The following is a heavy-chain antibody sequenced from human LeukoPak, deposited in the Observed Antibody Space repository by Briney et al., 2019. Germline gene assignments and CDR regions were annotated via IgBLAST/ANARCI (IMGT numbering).Heavy chain of an antibody. V-gene: IGHV4-4*07. CDR3: ARDKYSGGSCYWFDP. Sequence: SETLSLTCTVSGGSISSYYWSWIRQPAGKGLEWIGRIYTSGSTNYNPSLKSRVTMSVDTSKNQFSLKLSSVTAADTAVYYCARDKYSGGSCYWFDPWGQGTLVTVSS. CDR1: GGSISSYY. J-gene: IGHJ5*02. D-gene: IGHD2-15*01. CDR2: IYTSGST.